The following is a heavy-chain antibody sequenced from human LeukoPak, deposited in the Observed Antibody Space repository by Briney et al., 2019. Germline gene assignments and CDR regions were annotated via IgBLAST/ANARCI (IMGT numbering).Heavy chain of an antibody. CDR1: EFTFSIYA. CDR2: LTIRGEDT. CDR3: TRDRPNYYGSDGHYYRRNGDY. D-gene: IGHD3-22*01. V-gene: IGHV3-23*01. J-gene: IGHJ4*02. Sequence: GGSLRLSCAASEFTFSIYAMGWVREAPGQGLEWVSSLTIRGEDTWYAGSVKGRITISRDNAKNTLYLQTSSLRAEDTAVYYCTRDRPNYYGSDGHYYRRNGDYWGQGTLVTVSS.